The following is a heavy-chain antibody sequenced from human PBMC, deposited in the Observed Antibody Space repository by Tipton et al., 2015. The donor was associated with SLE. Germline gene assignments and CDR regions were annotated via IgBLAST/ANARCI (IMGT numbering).Heavy chain of an antibody. D-gene: IGHD5-24*01. CDR2: LYAGGST. CDR1: GVPISTSRYY. CDR3: ARASWEMATNSAFEN. V-gene: IGHV4-39*02. J-gene: IGHJ3*02. Sequence: TLSLTCSVSGVPISTSRYYWGWIRQSPGQGLEWVGSLYAGGSTYFHPSLKSRASISADASKNHFSLRLNSVTAADTAVYYCARASWEMATNSAFENWGQGTMVTVSS.